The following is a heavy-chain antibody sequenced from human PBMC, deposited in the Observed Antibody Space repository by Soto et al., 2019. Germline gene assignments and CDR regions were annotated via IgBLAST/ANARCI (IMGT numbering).Heavy chain of an antibody. D-gene: IGHD3-22*01. Sequence: PGGSLRLSCAASGFTFNTHPLYWFRQAPGKGLEWVGFIRSKAYGGTTEYAASVKGRFTISRDDSKSIAYLQMNSLKTEDTAVYYCTRRYYDSYFDYWGQGTLVTVSS. CDR2: IRSKAYGGTT. CDR3: TRRYYDSYFDY. V-gene: IGHV3-49*03. CDR1: GFTFNTHP. J-gene: IGHJ4*02.